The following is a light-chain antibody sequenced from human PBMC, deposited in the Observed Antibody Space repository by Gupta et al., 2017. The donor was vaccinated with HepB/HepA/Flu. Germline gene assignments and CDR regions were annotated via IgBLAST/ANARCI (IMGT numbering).Light chain of an antibody. CDR2: DAS. V-gene: IGKV3-11*01. Sequence: EIVLTQSPANLSLSPGERATIACQASQSVNSYLAWYLQKPGQAPRLLIYDASNTATGIPARFSGSGSGIDFTLTISSLEPEEFAFYYCQQRGNWPFTFGPGTKVEI. CDR3: QQRGNWPFT. CDR1: QSVNSY. J-gene: IGKJ3*01.